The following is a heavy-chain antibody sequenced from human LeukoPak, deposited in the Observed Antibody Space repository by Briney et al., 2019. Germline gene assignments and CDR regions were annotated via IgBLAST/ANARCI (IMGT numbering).Heavy chain of an antibody. Sequence: PSETLSLTCTVSGGSISSSSYYWGWIRQPPGKGLEWIGSIYYSGSTYYNPSLKSRVTISVDTSKNQFSLKLSSVTAADTAVYYCARVVITMVRGVIMHNWFDPWGQGTLVTVSS. D-gene: IGHD3-10*01. CDR3: ARVVITMVRGVIMHNWFDP. CDR1: GGSISSSSYY. J-gene: IGHJ5*02. V-gene: IGHV4-39*07. CDR2: IYYSGST.